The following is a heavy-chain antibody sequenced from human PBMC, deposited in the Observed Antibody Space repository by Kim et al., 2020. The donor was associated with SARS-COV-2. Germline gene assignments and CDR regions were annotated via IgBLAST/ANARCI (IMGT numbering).Heavy chain of an antibody. V-gene: IGHV1-46*01. J-gene: IGHJ3*02. CDR1: GYTFTSYY. CDR3: ARAVVSQKPSATYAFDI. CDR2: INPSGGIT. Sequence: ASVKVSCKASGYTFTSYYMHWVRQAPGQGLEWMGIINPSGGITSYAQKFQGRVTMTRDTSTSTVYMELSSLRSEDTAVYYCARAVVSQKPSATYAFDIWGKGTMVTFSS. D-gene: IGHD6-25*01.